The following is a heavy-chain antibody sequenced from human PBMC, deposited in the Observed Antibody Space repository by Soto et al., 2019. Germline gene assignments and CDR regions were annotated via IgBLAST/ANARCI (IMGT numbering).Heavy chain of an antibody. CDR3: ASRLRYSSGWHYSYYYGMDV. CDR2: IIPIFGTA. V-gene: IGHV1-69*13. CDR1: GGTFSSYA. J-gene: IGHJ6*02. D-gene: IGHD6-19*01. Sequence: SVKVSCKASGGTFSSYAISWVRQAPGQGLEWMGGIIPIFGTANYAQKFQGRVTITADESTSTAYMELSSLRSEDTAVYYCASRLRYSSGWHYSYYYGMDVWGQGTTVTVSS.